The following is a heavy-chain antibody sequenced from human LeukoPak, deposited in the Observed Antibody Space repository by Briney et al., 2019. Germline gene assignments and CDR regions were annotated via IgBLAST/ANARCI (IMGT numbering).Heavy chain of an antibody. V-gene: IGHV3-23*01. CDR2: ISGSGGST. CDR1: GFTFSSYG. D-gene: IGHD1-14*01. Sequence: GGSLRLSYAASGFTFSSYGMSWVRQAPGKGLEWVSAISGSGGSTYYADSVKGRFTISRDNSKNTLYLQMKSLRAEDTSVYYCAKDIPGAFWYFDLWGRGTLVTASS. CDR3: AKDIPGAFWYFDL. J-gene: IGHJ2*01.